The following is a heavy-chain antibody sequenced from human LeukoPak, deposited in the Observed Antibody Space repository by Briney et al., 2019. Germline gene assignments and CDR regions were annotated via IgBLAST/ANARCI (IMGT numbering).Heavy chain of an antibody. V-gene: IGHV6-1*01. CDR3: ARGYPMVRGINAFDV. D-gene: IGHD3-10*01. CDR2: TYYRSKWYN. CDR1: GGSVSSNNAA. Sequence: SQTLSLTCVISGGSVSSNNAAWNWIRQSPSRGLEWLGRTYYRSKWYNEYAASVKSRITINPDTSKNQLSLQLNSVTPEDTAVYYCARGYPMVRGINAFDVWGRGTMVTVSS. J-gene: IGHJ3*01.